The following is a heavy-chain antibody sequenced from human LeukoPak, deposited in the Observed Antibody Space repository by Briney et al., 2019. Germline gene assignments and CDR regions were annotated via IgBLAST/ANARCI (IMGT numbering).Heavy chain of an antibody. J-gene: IGHJ4*02. CDR3: AREQHSSGWYVGFEY. D-gene: IGHD6-19*01. CDR1: GGSISSYY. V-gene: IGHV4-59*08. Sequence: PSETLSLTCTVSGGSISSYYWSWIRQPPGKGLEWIGYIYYSGSTNYNPSLKSRVTISVDTSKNQFSLKLSSVTAADTAVYYCAREQHSSGWYVGFEYWGQGTLVTVSS. CDR2: IYYSGST.